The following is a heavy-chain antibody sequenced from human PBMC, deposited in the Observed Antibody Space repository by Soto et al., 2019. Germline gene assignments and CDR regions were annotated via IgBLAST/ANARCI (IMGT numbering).Heavy chain of an antibody. Sequence: GASVKVSCKASGYTFIKYGIAWVRQAPGQRLEWMGGISPDDDTANYAQKFQGRVTMTADESTSTAYMELSSLRSEDTAMYYCARYIAAAGPNAFDIWGQGTMVTVSS. CDR2: ISPDDDTA. CDR1: GYTFIKYG. V-gene: IGHV1-18*01. CDR3: ARYIAAAGPNAFDI. J-gene: IGHJ3*02. D-gene: IGHD6-13*01.